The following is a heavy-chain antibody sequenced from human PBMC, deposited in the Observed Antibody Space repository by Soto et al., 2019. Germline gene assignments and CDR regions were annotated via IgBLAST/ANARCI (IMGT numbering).Heavy chain of an antibody. D-gene: IGHD6-19*01. Sequence: PGGSLRLSCAASGFTFSSYGMHWVRQAPGKGLEWVAVIWYDGSNKYYADSVKGRFTISRDNSKNTLYLQMNSLRAEDTAVYYCARGSSGWYPLPLDYWGQGTLVTVSS. CDR3: ARGSSGWYPLPLDY. CDR2: IWYDGSNK. J-gene: IGHJ4*02. CDR1: GFTFSSYG. V-gene: IGHV3-33*01.